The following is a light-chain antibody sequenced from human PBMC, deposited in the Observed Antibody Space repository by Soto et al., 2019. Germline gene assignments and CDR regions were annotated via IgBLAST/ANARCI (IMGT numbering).Light chain of an antibody. CDR1: SSDDGGYNR. V-gene: IGLV2-14*01. CDR3: SSYSSTRTLYV. Sequence: SVLTRPASVSGSPGQSITISCAAASSDDGGYNRVSWYQQHPGKAPKLLIYDVINRPSGVSHRFSGSKSGNTASLTISGLQAEDEADYYCSSYSSTRTLYVFGTGTKVTVL. J-gene: IGLJ1*01. CDR2: DVI.